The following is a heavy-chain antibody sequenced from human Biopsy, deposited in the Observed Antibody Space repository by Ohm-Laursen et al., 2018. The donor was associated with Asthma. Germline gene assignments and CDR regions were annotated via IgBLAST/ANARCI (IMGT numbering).Heavy chain of an antibody. CDR1: GFTFSSYS. Sequence: SLRLSCSASGFTFSSYSMNWVRQAPGKGLEWVSSFSSSSSYIYYADSVKGRFTISRDNAKNSLYLQMNSLRAEDTAVYYCARVDTIFGVVIPIYYYYGMDVWGQGTTVTVSS. CDR2: FSSSSSYI. D-gene: IGHD3-3*01. J-gene: IGHJ6*02. V-gene: IGHV3-21*01. CDR3: ARVDTIFGVVIPIYYYYGMDV.